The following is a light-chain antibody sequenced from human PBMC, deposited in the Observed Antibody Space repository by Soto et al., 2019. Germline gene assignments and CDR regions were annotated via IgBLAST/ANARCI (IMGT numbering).Light chain of an antibody. J-gene: IGKJ5*01. CDR3: QQYNNWPPIN. CDR2: DAS. V-gene: IGKV3D-15*01. Sequence: EIVLTQSPGTLSLSPGERATLSCRASQSVSGYLVWYQQKPGQAPRLLIYDASTRAAGIPARFSGSGSGTEFTLTISSLQSEDFAVYYCQQYNNWPPINFGQGTRLEI. CDR1: QSVSGY.